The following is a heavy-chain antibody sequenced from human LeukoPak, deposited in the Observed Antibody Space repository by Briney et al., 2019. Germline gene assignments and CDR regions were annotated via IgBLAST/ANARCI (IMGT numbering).Heavy chain of an antibody. CDR2: ISSSYNYT. CDR1: GFTFSTYS. CDR3: ARADGGDIDY. D-gene: IGHD2-21*02. J-gene: IGHJ4*02. Sequence: GGSLRLSCAASGFTFSTYSMNWVRQAPGKGLEWVSSISSSYNYTYYAESLKGRLTISRDNAKNALYLQMSSLRAEDTAVYYCARADGGDIDYWGQGTLLTVSS. V-gene: IGHV3-21*01.